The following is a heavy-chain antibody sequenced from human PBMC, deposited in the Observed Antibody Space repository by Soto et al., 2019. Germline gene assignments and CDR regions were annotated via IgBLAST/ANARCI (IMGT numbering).Heavy chain of an antibody. CDR3: ARASFKMVRGVKDAFDI. CDR2: IWYDGSNK. D-gene: IGHD3-10*01. J-gene: IGHJ3*02. V-gene: IGHV3-33*01. Sequence: GGSLRLSCAASGFTFSSYGMHWVRQAPGKGLEWVAVIWYDGSNKYYADSVKGRFTISRDNSKNTLYLQMNSLRAEDTAVYYCARASFKMVRGVKDAFDIWGQGTMVTVSS. CDR1: GFTFSSYG.